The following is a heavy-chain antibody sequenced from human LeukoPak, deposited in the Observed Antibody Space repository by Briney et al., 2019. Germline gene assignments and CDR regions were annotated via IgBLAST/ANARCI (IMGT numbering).Heavy chain of an antibody. CDR1: GGTFSTYV. CDR2: IIPVLGVA. V-gene: IGHV1-69*04. Sequence: SVKVSCKASGGTFSTYVISWVRQAPGQGLEWMGRIIPVLGVANYAQKFQGRVTISADKSTSTACMEVSSLRSEDTAVYYCATGIGTLWSGYYHDYWGQGTLVTVSS. J-gene: IGHJ4*02. D-gene: IGHD3-3*01. CDR3: ATGIGTLWSGYYHDY.